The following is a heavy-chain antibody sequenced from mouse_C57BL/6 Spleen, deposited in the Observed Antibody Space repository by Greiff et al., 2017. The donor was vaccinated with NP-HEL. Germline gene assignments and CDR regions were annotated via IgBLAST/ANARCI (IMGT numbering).Heavy chain of an antibody. V-gene: IGHV5-16*01. Sequence: EVMLVESEGGLVQPGSSMKLSCTASGFTFSDYYMAWVRQVPEKGLEWVANINNDGSSTYYLDSLKSRFIISRDNAKNILYLQLSSLKTEDTATYYCGGVYGNKCFDVWGTGTTVTVSS. CDR3: GGVYGNKCFDV. J-gene: IGHJ1*03. CDR2: INNDGSST. D-gene: IGHD2-1*01. CDR1: GFTFSDYY.